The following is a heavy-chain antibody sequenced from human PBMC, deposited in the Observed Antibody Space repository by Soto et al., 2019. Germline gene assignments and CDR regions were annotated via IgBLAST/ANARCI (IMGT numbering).Heavy chain of an antibody. V-gene: IGHV1-24*01. D-gene: IGHD6-13*01. Sequence: QVQLVQSGAEVKKPGASVKVSCKVSGYTLTELSMHWVRQAPGKGLEWMGGFDPEDGETIYAQKFQGRVTMTEDTSTDTAYMELSSLRSEDTAVYYCATGGFSRWSAAGRFTAEYFQHWGQGTLVTVSS. CDR3: ATGGFSRWSAAGRFTAEYFQH. CDR1: GYTLTELS. CDR2: FDPEDGET. J-gene: IGHJ1*01.